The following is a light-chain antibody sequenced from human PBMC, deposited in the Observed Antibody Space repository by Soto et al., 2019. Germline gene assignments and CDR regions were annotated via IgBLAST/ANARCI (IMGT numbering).Light chain of an antibody. CDR1: QSVSSTY. V-gene: IGKV3-20*01. Sequence: EMVLTQSPGTLSLSPGERATLSCRASQSVSSTYLAWFQQKPGQAPRLLIYGVSSRATSITVMFSGSGSGTDFNCTIGRLEPEDFVVYYCRQYGRSPHIFGQGSKREIK. J-gene: IGKJ2*01. CDR2: GVS. CDR3: RQYGRSPHI.